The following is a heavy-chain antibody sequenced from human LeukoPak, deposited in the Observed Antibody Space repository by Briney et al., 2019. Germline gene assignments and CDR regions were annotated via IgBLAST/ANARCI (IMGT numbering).Heavy chain of an antibody. CDR2: IYYSGST. CDR3: ARGFEDYDFWSGSHWFDP. D-gene: IGHD3-3*01. V-gene: IGHV4-59*01. J-gene: IGHJ5*02. Sequence: SETLSLTCTVSGGSISSYYWSWIRQPPGKGLEWIGYIYYSGSTNYNPSLKSRVTISVDTSKNQFSLKLSSVTAVDTAVYYCARGFEDYDFWSGSHWFDPWGQGTLVTVSS. CDR1: GGSISSYY.